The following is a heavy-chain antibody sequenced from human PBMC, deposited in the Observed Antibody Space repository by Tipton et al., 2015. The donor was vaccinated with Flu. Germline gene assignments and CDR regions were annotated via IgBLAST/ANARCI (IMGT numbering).Heavy chain of an antibody. Sequence: SLRLSCAASGFTFSGYWMHWVRQAPGKGLVWVSGISNDGSRTNYADSVKGRFTISRDNAKNTLYLQMNSLRDEDTAVYYCAGSSSSGYWGQGTLVTVSS. V-gene: IGHV3-74*01. CDR3: AGSSSSGY. D-gene: IGHD6-6*01. J-gene: IGHJ4*02. CDR2: ISNDGSRT. CDR1: GFTFSGYW.